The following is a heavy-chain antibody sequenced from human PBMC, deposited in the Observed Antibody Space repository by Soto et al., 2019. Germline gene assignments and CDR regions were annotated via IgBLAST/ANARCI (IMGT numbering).Heavy chain of an antibody. Sequence: QVRLQESGPGLVEPSGTLSLTCAVSGDSVSSSSCWSWVRQAPGKGLEWIGEIYHSGTFNYNPSPASRASVSVDKSRNQLSLNLKSVTAADTAVYYCVRSVPAATWQYSGMDVWGQGTTVTVSS. CDR2: IYHSGTF. D-gene: IGHD2-2*01. CDR1: GDSVSSSSC. V-gene: IGHV4-4*02. J-gene: IGHJ6*02. CDR3: VRSVPAATWQYSGMDV.